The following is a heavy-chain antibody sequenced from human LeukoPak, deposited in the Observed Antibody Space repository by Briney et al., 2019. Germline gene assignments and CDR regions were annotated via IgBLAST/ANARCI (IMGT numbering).Heavy chain of an antibody. CDR1: GGTFSSYA. J-gene: IGHJ4*02. CDR2: IIPILGIA. V-gene: IGHV1-69*04. D-gene: IGHD6-13*01. Sequence: ASVKVSCKASGGTFSSYAISWVRQAPGQGLEWMGRIIPILGIANYVQKFQGRVTITADKSTSTAYMELSSLRSEDTAVYYCARQSSSSRDLYYFDYWGQGTLVTVSS. CDR3: ARQSSSSRDLYYFDY.